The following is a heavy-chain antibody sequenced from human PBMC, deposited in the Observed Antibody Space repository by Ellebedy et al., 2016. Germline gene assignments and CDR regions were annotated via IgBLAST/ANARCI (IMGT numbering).Heavy chain of an antibody. Sequence: SETLSLTXTVSGGSISSYYWSWIRQPAGKGLEWIGRIYTSGSTNYNPSLKSRVTMSVDTSKNQFSLKLSSVTAADTAVYYCARTYYDILTGSDDAFDIWGQGTMVTVSS. J-gene: IGHJ3*02. V-gene: IGHV4-4*07. CDR1: GGSISSYY. CDR2: IYTSGST. D-gene: IGHD3-9*01. CDR3: ARTYYDILTGSDDAFDI.